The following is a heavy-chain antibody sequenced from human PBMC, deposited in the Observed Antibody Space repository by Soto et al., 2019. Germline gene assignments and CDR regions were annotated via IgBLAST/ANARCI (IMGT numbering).Heavy chain of an antibody. D-gene: IGHD6-19*01. J-gene: IGHJ4*02. V-gene: IGHV3-23*01. CDR1: GFTFSSSA. Sequence: EVQLLESGGGLVQPGGSLRLSCAASGFTFSSSAMIWVRQAPGKGLEWVSGISGSGGSKYYADSVKGRFTISRDNSKNTLYLQMNSLRAEATAVYYCAKEIAVAGPSYFDYWGQGTLVTVSS. CDR2: ISGSGGSK. CDR3: AKEIAVAGPSYFDY.